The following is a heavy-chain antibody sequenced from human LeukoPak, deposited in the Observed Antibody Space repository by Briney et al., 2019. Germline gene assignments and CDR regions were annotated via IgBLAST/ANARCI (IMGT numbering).Heavy chain of an antibody. V-gene: IGHV1-18*01. J-gene: IGHJ3*02. CDR1: GYTFTSYG. CDR3: ARDREHIVVVTAYGAFDI. CDR2: ISAYNGNT. D-gene: IGHD2-21*02. Sequence: ASVKVSCKASGYTFTSYGISWVRQAPGQGLEWMGWISAYNGNTNYAQKLQGRVTMTTDTSTSTAYMELRSLRSDDTAVYYCARDREHIVVVTAYGAFDIWAKGTMVTVSS.